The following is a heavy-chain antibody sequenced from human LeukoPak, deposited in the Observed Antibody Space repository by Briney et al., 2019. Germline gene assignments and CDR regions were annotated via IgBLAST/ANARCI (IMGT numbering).Heavy chain of an antibody. CDR1: GFTFSSYS. CDR3: ARDPDGSGSYYALYGMDV. V-gene: IGHV3-21*01. Sequence: GGSLRPSCAASGFTFSSYSMNWVRQAPGKGLEWVSSISSSSSYIYYADSVKGRFTISRDNAKNSLYLQMNSLRAEDTAVYYCARDPDGSGSYYALYGMDVWGQGTTVTVSS. J-gene: IGHJ6*02. CDR2: ISSSSSYI. D-gene: IGHD3-10*01.